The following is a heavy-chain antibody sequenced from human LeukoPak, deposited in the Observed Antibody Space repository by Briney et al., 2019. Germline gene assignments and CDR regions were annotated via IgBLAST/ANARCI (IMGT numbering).Heavy chain of an antibody. CDR2: IYYSGST. CDR1: GGSISSSSCY. D-gene: IGHD1-7*01. V-gene: IGHV4-39*01. Sequence: KPSETLSLTCTVSGGSISSSSCYWGWIRQPPGKGLEWIGSIYYSGSTYYNPSLKSRVTISVDTSKNQFSLKLSSVTAADTAVYYCARLAGTTLSPIDYWGQGTLVTVSS. CDR3: ARLAGTTLSPIDY. J-gene: IGHJ4*02.